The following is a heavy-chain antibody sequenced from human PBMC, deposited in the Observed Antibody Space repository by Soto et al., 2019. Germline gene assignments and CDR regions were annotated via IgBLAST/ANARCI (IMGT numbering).Heavy chain of an antibody. CDR2: IYYSGST. V-gene: IGHV4-61*01. CDR3: ERVGGKYYFDY. Sequence: SDTLSLTCTVSDGSVSSECYNWSWIRQPPGKGLEWIGYIYYSGSTNYNPSLKSRVTIAVDTSKNQLSLKLSSVTAADTAVYYGERVGGKYYFDYWGQGTLVTVSS. CDR1: DGSVSSECYN. D-gene: IGHD1-26*01. J-gene: IGHJ4*02.